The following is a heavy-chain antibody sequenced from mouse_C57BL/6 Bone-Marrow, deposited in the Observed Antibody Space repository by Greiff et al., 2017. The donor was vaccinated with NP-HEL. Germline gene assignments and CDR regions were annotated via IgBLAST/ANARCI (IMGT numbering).Heavy chain of an antibody. D-gene: IGHD2-3*01. Sequence: EVKLVESGEGLVKPGGSLKLSCAASGFTFSSYAMSWVRQTPEKRLEWVAYISSGGDYIYYADTVKGRFTLSRDNARNTLYLQMSSLKSEDTAMYYCTRDDDGYVYYAMDYWGQGTSVTVSA. J-gene: IGHJ4*01. CDR1: GFTFSSYA. CDR3: TRDDDGYVYYAMDY. V-gene: IGHV5-9-1*02. CDR2: ISSGGDYI.